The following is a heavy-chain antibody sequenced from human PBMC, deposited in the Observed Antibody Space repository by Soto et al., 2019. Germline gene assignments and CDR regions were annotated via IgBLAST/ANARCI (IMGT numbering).Heavy chain of an antibody. CDR3: ARASGNSHYYYYYDMDV. CDR1: GFSVSSNY. Sequence: EVQLVESGGGLIQPGGSLRLSCAASGFSVSSNYMSWVRQAPGKGLEWVSLIYSGGSTYYADSVKGRFTISRDNSKNTLYLQMSSLRAEDTAVYYCARASGNSHYYYYYDMDVWGQGTTVTVSS. CDR2: IYSGGST. V-gene: IGHV3-53*01. D-gene: IGHD1-26*01. J-gene: IGHJ6*02.